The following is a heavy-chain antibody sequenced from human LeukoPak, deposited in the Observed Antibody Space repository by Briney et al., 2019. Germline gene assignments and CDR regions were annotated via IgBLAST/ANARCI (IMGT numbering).Heavy chain of an antibody. D-gene: IGHD4/OR15-4a*01. Sequence: SETLSLTCGVSGGSFSNYYWSWIRQPPGKGLEWIGGITHSGGTTYNPSLKSRVTVSEDTSKSHFSLNLKSVTAADTAAYYCVRGPDYGGAWRYFDHWGQGTLVTVSS. J-gene: IGHJ4*02. V-gene: IGHV4-34*01. CDR3: VRGPDYGGAWRYFDH. CDR2: ITHSGGT. CDR1: GGSFSNYY.